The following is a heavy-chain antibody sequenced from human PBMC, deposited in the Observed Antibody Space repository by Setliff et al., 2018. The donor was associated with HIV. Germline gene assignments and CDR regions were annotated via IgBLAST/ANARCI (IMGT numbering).Heavy chain of an antibody. D-gene: IGHD3-10*01. V-gene: IGHV1-46*01. Sequence: ASVKVSCKASGYTFSDYYMHWVRQAPGQGLEWMGIINPSGGSTSYAQEFQGRVTMTRDTSTSTVYMELSSLRSEDTAVYYCARRGVPQQIDLDSWGHGTLVTVSS. CDR3: ARRGVPQQIDLDS. CDR1: GYTFSDYY. J-gene: IGHJ5*01. CDR2: INPSGGST.